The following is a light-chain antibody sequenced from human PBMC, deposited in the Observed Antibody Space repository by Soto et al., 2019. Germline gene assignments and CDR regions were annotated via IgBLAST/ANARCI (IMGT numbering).Light chain of an antibody. CDR1: SSNIGSNY. J-gene: IGLJ3*02. CDR2: NNN. V-gene: IGLV1-47*02. CDR3: AAWDDSLSGRV. Sequence: QSVLTQPPSASGTPGQRVTISCFGSSSNIGSNYVYWYQQLPGTAPKLLIYNNNQRPSGVPDRFSGSKSGTSASLAISGLRSEDEADYYCAAWDDSLSGRVFGGGTRLTVL.